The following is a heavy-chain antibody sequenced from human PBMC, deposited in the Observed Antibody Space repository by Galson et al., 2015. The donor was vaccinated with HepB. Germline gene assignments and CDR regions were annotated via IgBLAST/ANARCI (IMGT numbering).Heavy chain of an antibody. CDR2: IKQDGSEK. CDR3: ASRVLSYYYGADDAFDI. J-gene: IGHJ3*02. V-gene: IGHV3-7*03. D-gene: IGHD3-10*01. CDR1: GFTFSSYW. Sequence: SLRLSCAASGFTFSSYWMSWVRQAPGKGLEWVANIKQDGSEKYYVDSVKGRFTISRDNAKNSLYLQMNSLRAEDTAVYYCASRVLSYYYGADDAFDIWGQGTMVTVSS.